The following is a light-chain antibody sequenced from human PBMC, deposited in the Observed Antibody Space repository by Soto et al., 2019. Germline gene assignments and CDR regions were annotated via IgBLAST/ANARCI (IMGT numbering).Light chain of an antibody. CDR3: QEYKSFSLT. J-gene: IGKJ1*01. V-gene: IGKV1-5*01. CDR2: GAS. Sequence: DIQMTQSPSSLSASVGDRVTITCRASQSVNNWLAWYQQKPEKAPILLIYGASSLESGVPSRFSGSRSGTEFTLTISSLHPDDFATYYCQEYKSFSLTFGQGTKVDIK. CDR1: QSVNNW.